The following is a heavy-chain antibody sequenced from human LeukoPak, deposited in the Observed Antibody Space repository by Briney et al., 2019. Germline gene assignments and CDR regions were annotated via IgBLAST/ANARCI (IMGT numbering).Heavy chain of an antibody. V-gene: IGHV3-21*01. CDR1: GFTFNSYN. Sequence: PGGSLRLSCAASGFTFNSYNMNWVRQAPGKGLEWVSSISYSSTYILYADSVKGRFTISRDNAKNSLYLQMNSLRAEDTAVYYCARGYCSGGSCYRYEDYWGQGTLVTVSS. CDR3: ARGYCSGGSCYRYEDY. D-gene: IGHD2-15*01. J-gene: IGHJ4*02. CDR2: ISYSSTYI.